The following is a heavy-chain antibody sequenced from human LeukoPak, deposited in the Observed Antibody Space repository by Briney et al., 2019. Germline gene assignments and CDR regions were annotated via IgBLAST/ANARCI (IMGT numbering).Heavy chain of an antibody. J-gene: IGHJ6*02. D-gene: IGHD1-7*01. V-gene: IGHV1-69*13. CDR2: IIPIFGTA. CDR1: GGTFISYA. CDR3: ARVYWNYARYYYYYYGMDV. Sequence: SVKVSCKASGGTFISYAISWVRQAPGQGLEWMGGIIPIFGTANYAQKFQGRVTITADESTSTAYMELSSLRSEDTAVYYCARVYWNYARYYYYYYGMDVWGQGTTVTVSS.